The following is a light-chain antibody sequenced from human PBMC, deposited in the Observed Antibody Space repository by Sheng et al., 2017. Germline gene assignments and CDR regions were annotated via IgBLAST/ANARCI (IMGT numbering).Light chain of an antibody. Sequence: EVVLTQSPATLSLSPGERATLSCRASQSVGRYLAWYQQKPGQAPRLLIYDASNRATGIPARFSGSGSGTDFTLTISSLEPEDFAVYYCQQRSNWWTFGQGTKVEIK. CDR2: DAS. V-gene: IGKV3-11*01. J-gene: IGKJ1*01. CDR3: QQRSNWWT. CDR1: QSVGRY.